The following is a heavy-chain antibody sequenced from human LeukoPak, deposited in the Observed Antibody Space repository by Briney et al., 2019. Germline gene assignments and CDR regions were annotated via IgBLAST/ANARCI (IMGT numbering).Heavy chain of an antibody. CDR3: ARHGPTTVTSPYYYYYYYMDV. CDR1: GESFSGYY. D-gene: IGHD4-17*01. V-gene: IGHV4-34*01. CDR2: INHYGST. J-gene: IGHJ6*03. Sequence: PSETLSLTCAVYGESFSGYYWSWIRQSPGKGLEWIGEINHYGSTNYNPSLKSRVTISVDTSKNQFSLKLSSVTAADTAVYYCARHGPTTVTSPYYYYYYYMDVWGKGTTVTISS.